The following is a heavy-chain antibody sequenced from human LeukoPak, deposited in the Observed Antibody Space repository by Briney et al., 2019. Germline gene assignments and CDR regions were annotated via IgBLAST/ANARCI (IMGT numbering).Heavy chain of an antibody. J-gene: IGHJ2*01. D-gene: IGHD4-17*01. V-gene: IGHV3-21*01. Sequence: GGSLRLSCAASGFTFSSYSMNWVRQAPGKGLEWVSSISSSSSYIYYADSVKGRFTISRDNAKNSLYLQMNSLRAEDTAVYYCARDGDYGDYNWYFDLWGRGTLVTVSS. CDR3: ARDGDYGDYNWYFDL. CDR2: ISSSSSYI. CDR1: GFTFSSYS.